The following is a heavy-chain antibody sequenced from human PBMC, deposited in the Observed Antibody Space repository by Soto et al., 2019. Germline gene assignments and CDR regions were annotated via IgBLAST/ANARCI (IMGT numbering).Heavy chain of an antibody. V-gene: IGHV4-31*03. CDR3: ARDTDY. CDR2: IYYSTTT. Sequence: SETLSLTCTVSGGSISSGGYYWRWISQNPGKGLEWIGYIYYSTTTYYNPSLKSRVTISVDTSKNQFSLKLSSVTAADTAVYYCARDTDYWGQGTLVTVSS. CDR1: GGSISSGGYY. J-gene: IGHJ4*02.